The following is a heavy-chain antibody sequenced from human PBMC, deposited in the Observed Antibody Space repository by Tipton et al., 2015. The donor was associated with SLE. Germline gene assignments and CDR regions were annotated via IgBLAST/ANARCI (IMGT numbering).Heavy chain of an antibody. CDR2: ISTSSSYI. Sequence: SLRLSCAASGFTFSSYSMNWVRQAPGKGLEWVSSISTSSSYIYYADSVKGRFTIARDNARNSLYLQMNSLRAEDTALYYCARDGEPVCDYWGQGTLVTVSS. V-gene: IGHV3-21*01. CDR1: GFTFSSYS. J-gene: IGHJ4*02. D-gene: IGHD1-14*01. CDR3: ARDGEPVCDY.